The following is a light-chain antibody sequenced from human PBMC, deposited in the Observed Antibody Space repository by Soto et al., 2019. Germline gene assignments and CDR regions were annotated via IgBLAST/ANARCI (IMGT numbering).Light chain of an antibody. V-gene: IGKV3-15*01. CDR3: QQYDNWPRT. CDR1: QSVSSN. J-gene: IGKJ1*01. Sequence: EIVMTQSPATLSVSPGERATLSCRASQSVSSNLVWYQQKPGQAPRLRIYGASTRATGIPARFSGSGSGTEFTLTISSLQSEDFAVYYCQQYDNWPRTFGQGTKVEIK. CDR2: GAS.